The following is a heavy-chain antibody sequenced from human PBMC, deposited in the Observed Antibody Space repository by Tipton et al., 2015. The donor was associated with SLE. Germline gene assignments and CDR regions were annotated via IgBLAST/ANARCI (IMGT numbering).Heavy chain of an antibody. CDR3: ARHEHDFWSGHPFFDY. D-gene: IGHD3-3*01. CDR1: GGSISSSSYY. Sequence: TLSLTCTVSGGSISSSSYYWGWIRQPPGKGLEWIGTMYYSGSTYYNPSLKSRVTISVDTSKNQFSLKLRSVTGADTAVYYCARHEHDFWSGHPFFDYWGQGTLVTVSS. V-gene: IGHV4-39*01. J-gene: IGHJ4*02. CDR2: MYYSGST.